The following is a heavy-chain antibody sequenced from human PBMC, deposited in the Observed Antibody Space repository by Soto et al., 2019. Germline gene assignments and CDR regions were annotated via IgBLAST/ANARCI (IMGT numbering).Heavy chain of an antibody. CDR3: FFCPFGDYPDGFYF. CDR2: IYHSGST. V-gene: IGHV4-30-2*01. J-gene: IGHJ4*02. CDR1: GGSISSGGYS. D-gene: IGHD4-17*01. Sequence: PSETLSLTCAVSGGSISSGGYSWSWIRQPPGKGLEWIGYIYHSGSTYYNPSLKSRVTISVDRSKNQFSLKLSSVTAADTAVYYFFFCPFGDYPDGFYFWGQGTLVTVSS.